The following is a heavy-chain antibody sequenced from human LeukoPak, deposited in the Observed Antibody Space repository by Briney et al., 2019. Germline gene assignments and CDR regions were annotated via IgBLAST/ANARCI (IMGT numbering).Heavy chain of an antibody. J-gene: IGHJ4*02. CDR3: ARGRSRGSRIDY. CDR2: IFYSGST. CDR1: GDSITTTNYY. Sequence: PSETLSLTCTVSGDSITTTNYYWGWIRQPPGKGLEWIGNIFYSGSTYFNPSLKSRVTISVDTSKNQFSLKLRSVTAADTAVYYCARGRSRGSRIDYWGQGTLVTVSS. V-gene: IGHV4-39*07. D-gene: IGHD1-26*01.